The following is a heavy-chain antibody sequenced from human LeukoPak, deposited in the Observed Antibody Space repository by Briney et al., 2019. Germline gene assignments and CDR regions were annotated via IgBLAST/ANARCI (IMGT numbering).Heavy chain of an antibody. J-gene: IGHJ5*02. CDR3: ARDLAAAGTWFDP. CDR1: GFSFSGYG. CDR2: IWNDGSNK. D-gene: IGHD6-13*01. Sequence: PGGSLRLSCAASGFSFSGYGMNWGRQAPGKGLEWVAVIWNDGSNKYYADSVKGRFTISRDNSKNTLYLQMNSLRAEDTAVYYCARDLAAAGTWFDPWGQGTLVTVSS. V-gene: IGHV3-33*01.